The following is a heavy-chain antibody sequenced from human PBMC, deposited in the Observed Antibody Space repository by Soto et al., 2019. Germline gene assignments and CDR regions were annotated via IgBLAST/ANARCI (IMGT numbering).Heavy chain of an antibody. CDR2: LSSSGGRT. Sequence: QLLESGGGLVQPGGSLRLSCTASGFTFSSYAMSWDRQAPGKGLEWVSSLSSSGGRTYYADSVKGRFTISRDNSKNALFLQMNSLRAEDTAVYYCAKGVLTYDFWSGHWFDPWAQGTLVTVSS. CDR1: GFTFSSYA. J-gene: IGHJ5*02. D-gene: IGHD3-3*01. V-gene: IGHV3-23*01. CDR3: AKGVLTYDFWSGHWFDP.